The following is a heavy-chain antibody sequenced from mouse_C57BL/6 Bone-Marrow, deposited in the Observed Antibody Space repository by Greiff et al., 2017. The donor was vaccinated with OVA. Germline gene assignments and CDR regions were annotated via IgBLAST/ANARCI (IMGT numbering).Heavy chain of an antibody. Sequence: QVQLQQSGAELVKPGASVKISCKASGYAFSGYWMNWVRQRPGQGLEWIGQIYPGDGDTNYIGNFKDKATLTADKSSSTAYMQLSSLTSEDSAVCFCARGIPFDQWGQGTSLTVSS. V-gene: IGHV1-80*01. CDR1: GYAFSGYW. CDR3: ARGIPFDQ. CDR2: IYPGDGDT. J-gene: IGHJ2*02.